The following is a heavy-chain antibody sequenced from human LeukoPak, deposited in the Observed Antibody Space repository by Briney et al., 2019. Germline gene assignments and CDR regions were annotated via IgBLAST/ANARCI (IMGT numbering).Heavy chain of an antibody. CDR3: ATGVAVAGTHFVDY. V-gene: IGHV3-21*01. J-gene: IGHJ4*02. D-gene: IGHD6-19*01. CDR1: GFTFSSYT. CDR2: ISSSSSHI. Sequence: GGSLRLSCAASGFTFSSYTMNWVRQAPGKGLECISSISSSSSHIHYADSVKGRFTISRDNAKNSVYLQMNSLRVDDTAVYYCATGVAVAGTHFVDYWGQGALVAVSS.